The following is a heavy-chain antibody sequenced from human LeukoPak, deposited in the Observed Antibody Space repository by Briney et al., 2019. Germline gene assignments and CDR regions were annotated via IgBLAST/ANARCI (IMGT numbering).Heavy chain of an antibody. CDR2: IYPGDSDT. CDR3: ARQHRSIVGAPGY. Sequence: HGESLKISCKCSGYIFTSYWIGGVRPVRGKGGEGMGIIYPGDSDTRYSPSFQGQVTISADKSISTAYLQWSSLKASDTAMYYCARQHRSIVGAPGYWGQGTLVTVSS. CDR1: GYIFTSYW. V-gene: IGHV5-51*01. J-gene: IGHJ4*02. D-gene: IGHD1-26*01.